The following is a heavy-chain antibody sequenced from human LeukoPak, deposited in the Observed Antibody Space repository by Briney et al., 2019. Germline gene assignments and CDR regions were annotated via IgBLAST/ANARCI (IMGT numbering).Heavy chain of an antibody. Sequence: GGSLRLSCAASGFTFSSSWMHWVRQAPGKGLFWVSRISNDGRSTTYAESVKGRFTISRDNAKNTLCLQMNSLRVEDTAVYYCAKDLSSGNSIWGQGALVTVSS. CDR3: AKDLSSGNSI. D-gene: IGHD4-23*01. J-gene: IGHJ4*02. V-gene: IGHV3-74*03. CDR2: ISNDGRST. CDR1: GFTFSSSW.